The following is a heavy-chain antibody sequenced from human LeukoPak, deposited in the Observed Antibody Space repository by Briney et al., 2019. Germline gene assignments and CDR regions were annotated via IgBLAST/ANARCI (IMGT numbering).Heavy chain of an antibody. CDR2: IYSGGST. J-gene: IGHJ6*02. V-gene: IGHV3-53*01. Sequence: QSGGSLRLSCAASGFTVSSNHMSWVRQAPGKGLEWVSVIYSGGSTYYADSVKGRFTISRDNSKNTLYLQMNSLRAEDTAVYYCARGAYDSSGYYSSGMDVWGQGTTVTVSS. D-gene: IGHD3-22*01. CDR3: ARGAYDSSGYYSSGMDV. CDR1: GFTVSSNH.